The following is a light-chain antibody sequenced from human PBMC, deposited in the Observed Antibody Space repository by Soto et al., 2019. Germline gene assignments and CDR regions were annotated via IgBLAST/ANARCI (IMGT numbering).Light chain of an antibody. Sequence: DIVMTQTPHSSPVTLGQPASISCRSSQSLVHSDGKTYLSWFHQRRGQHPRLLIYQVSSRFSGFPDRVSGRGAGTLFTLKISRVEAEDVGLYYFIQPAQFPLTFGGGTKVEIK. CDR3: IQPAQFPLT. CDR2: QVS. V-gene: IGKV2-24*01. J-gene: IGKJ4*01. CDR1: QSLVHSDGKTY.